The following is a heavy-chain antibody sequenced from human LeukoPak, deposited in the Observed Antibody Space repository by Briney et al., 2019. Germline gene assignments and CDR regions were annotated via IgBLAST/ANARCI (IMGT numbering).Heavy chain of an antibody. V-gene: IGHV3-23*01. CDR3: AKVDQPLLYSATYFDY. Sequence: GGSLRLSCAASGFTYSSYAMSWVRQAPGKGLEWVSAISGSGGSTYYADSVKGRFTISRDNSKNKLYLQMNSLRAEDTAVYYCAKVDQPLLYSATYFDYWGQGTLVTVSS. D-gene: IGHD2-2*02. CDR2: ISGSGGST. J-gene: IGHJ4*02. CDR1: GFTYSSYA.